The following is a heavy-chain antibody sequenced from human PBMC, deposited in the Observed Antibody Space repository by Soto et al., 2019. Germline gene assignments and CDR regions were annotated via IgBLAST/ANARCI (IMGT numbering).Heavy chain of an antibody. Sequence: QVQLQESGPGLVNPSGTLSLTCAVSGDSISSDNWWSWVRQPPGKGLEWLGEIYHSGSTTYNPSLRSRVTISMDKSKNQFSLRLSSVTAADTAVYYCASHDDYSNSLDYWGQGTLVTVSS. J-gene: IGHJ4*02. V-gene: IGHV4-4*02. CDR2: IYHSGST. CDR1: GDSISSDNW. CDR3: ASHDDYSNSLDY. D-gene: IGHD4-4*01.